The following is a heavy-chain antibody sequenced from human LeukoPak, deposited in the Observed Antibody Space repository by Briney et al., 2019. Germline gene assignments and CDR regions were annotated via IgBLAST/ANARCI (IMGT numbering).Heavy chain of an antibody. Sequence: GRSLRLSCAASGFTFSSYAMSWVPQAPGKGLEWVSYISSSSSTMYYAASVKGRFTISRDNAKNSLYLQMNSLRAEDTAVYYCARDPGTYYSYYMDVWGKGTTVTVSS. CDR1: GFTFSSYA. V-gene: IGHV3-48*01. CDR3: ARDPGTYYSYYMDV. CDR2: ISSSSSTM. J-gene: IGHJ6*03.